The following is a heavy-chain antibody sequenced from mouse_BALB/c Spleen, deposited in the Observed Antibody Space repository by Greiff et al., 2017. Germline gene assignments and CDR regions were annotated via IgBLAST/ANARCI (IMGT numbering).Heavy chain of an antibody. V-gene: IGHV5-4*02. D-gene: IGHD4-1*01. CDR1: GFTFSDYY. Sequence: EVKLMESGGGLVKPGGSLKLSCAASGFTFSDYYMYWVRQTPEKRLEWVATISDGGSYTYYPDSVKGRFTISRDNAKNNLYLQMSSLKSEDTAMYYCARRGQTDAMDYWGQGTSVTVSS. CDR3: ARRGQTDAMDY. J-gene: IGHJ4*01. CDR2: ISDGGSYT.